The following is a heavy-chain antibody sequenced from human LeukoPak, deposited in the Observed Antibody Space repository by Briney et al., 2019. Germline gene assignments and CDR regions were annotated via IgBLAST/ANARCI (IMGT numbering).Heavy chain of an antibody. CDR3: ARPQDYGDGAFDI. Sequence: SETLSLTCTVSGGSISGYYWSWIRQPPGKGLEWIGYIYYSGGTNYNPSLKSRVTISLDTSKNQFSLKLSSVTAADTAVYYCARPQDYGDGAFDIWGQGTMVTVSS. V-gene: IGHV4-59*08. CDR2: IYYSGGT. CDR1: GGSISGYY. J-gene: IGHJ3*02. D-gene: IGHD4-17*01.